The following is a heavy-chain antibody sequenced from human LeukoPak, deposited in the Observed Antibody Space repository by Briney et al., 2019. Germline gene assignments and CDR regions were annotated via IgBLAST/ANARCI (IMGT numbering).Heavy chain of an antibody. J-gene: IGHJ4*02. CDR1: GFTFSSFA. CDR2: TSTNGGTT. CDR3: ARAGSGYSNGWYDY. Sequence: GGSLRLSCAASGFTFSSFAMHWVRQASGKGLEYVSGTSTNGGTTYYANSVKGRFTVSRDNSKNTLYLQMGSLRAEDMAVYYCARAGSGYSNGWYDYWGQGTLVTVSS. D-gene: IGHD6-19*01. V-gene: IGHV3-64*01.